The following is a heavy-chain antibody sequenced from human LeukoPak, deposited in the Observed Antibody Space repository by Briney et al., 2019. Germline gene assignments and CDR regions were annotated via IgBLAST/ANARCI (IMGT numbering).Heavy chain of an antibody. Sequence: RASETLSLTCAVHGGSFSGYYWSWIRQPPGKGLEWIGEINHSGSTNYNPSLKSRVTISVDTSKNQFSLKLSSVTAADTAVYYCASRTGYYSSYYFDYWGQGTLVTVSS. CDR3: ASRTGYYSSYYFDY. V-gene: IGHV4-34*01. CDR2: INHSGST. CDR1: GGSFSGYY. D-gene: IGHD3/OR15-3a*01. J-gene: IGHJ4*02.